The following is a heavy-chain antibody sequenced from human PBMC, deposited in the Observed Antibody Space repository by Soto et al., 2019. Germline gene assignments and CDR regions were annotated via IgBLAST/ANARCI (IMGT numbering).Heavy chain of an antibody. CDR2: IRSKVNNLET. CDR1: GFTFSDST. Sequence: GGSLRLSCAASGFTFSDSTMHWVRQTSGRGLEWLGRIRSKVNNLETVYAASVKGRFTISRDNSKNTLYLQMNSLRAEDTAVYYCASAGVRDITRPWSLVDYWGQGTLVTVSS. CDR3: ASAGVRDITRPWSLVDY. D-gene: IGHD1-20*01. J-gene: IGHJ4*02. V-gene: IGHV3-73*01.